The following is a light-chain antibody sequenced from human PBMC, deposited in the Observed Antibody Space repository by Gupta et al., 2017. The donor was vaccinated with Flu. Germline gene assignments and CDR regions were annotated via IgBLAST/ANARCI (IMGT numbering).Light chain of an antibody. J-gene: IGLJ3*02. CDR1: RTNIGNYF. CDR2: QDN. CDR3: GTWDNSLSGSWV. V-gene: IGLV1-51*01. Sequence: QSPLTQPPSVSAAPGQTVTISCSGSRTNIGNYFVSWYKQFPGAAPKLLIYQDNKRPSGIPDRFSGSKSGTSATLDITGLQTGDEANYYCGTWDNSLSGSWVFGGGTKVTVL.